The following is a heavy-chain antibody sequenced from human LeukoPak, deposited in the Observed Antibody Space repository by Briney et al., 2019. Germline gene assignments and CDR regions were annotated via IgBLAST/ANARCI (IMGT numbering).Heavy chain of an antibody. V-gene: IGHV4-59*08. CDR1: GGSISNYY. J-gene: IGHJ4*02. D-gene: IGHD5-18*01. CDR2: IYYSGST. Sequence: SETLSLTCTVSGGSISNYYWSWIRQPPGKGLEWLGYIYYSGSTNYNPSLKSRVTLSVDTSKDRFSLRLTSVTAAETAIYYCARSGYSYGHYFDYWGQGILVTVSS. CDR3: ARSGYSYGHYFDY.